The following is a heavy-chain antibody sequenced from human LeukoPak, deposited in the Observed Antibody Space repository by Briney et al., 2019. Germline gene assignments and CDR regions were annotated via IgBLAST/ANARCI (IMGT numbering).Heavy chain of an antibody. D-gene: IGHD3-9*01. J-gene: IGHJ6*02. CDR3: ARDRERYFDWLLSPYYYYGMDV. CDR2: ISGTGGTT. CDR1: RFTFSNYA. V-gene: IGHV3-23*01. Sequence: QPGGSLRLSCAASRFTFSNYAMNWVRQAPGKGLEWVSGISGTGGTTYYADSMKGRFTISRDNSKNTLYLQMNSLRAEDTAVYYCARDRERYFDWLLSPYYYYGMDVWGQGTTVTVSS.